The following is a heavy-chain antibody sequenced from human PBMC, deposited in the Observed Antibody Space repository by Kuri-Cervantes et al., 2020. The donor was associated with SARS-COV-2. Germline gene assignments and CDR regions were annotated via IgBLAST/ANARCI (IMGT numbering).Heavy chain of an antibody. CDR1: GYSFTSYW. J-gene: IGHJ4*02. CDR3: AITLAGVGATTLED. Sequence: GGSLRLSCKGSGYSFTSYWISWVRQMPGKGLEWMGRIDPSDSYTNYSSSFQGHVTISADKSISTAYLQWSSLKASDTAMYYCAITLAGVGATTLEDWGQGTLVTVSS. CDR2: IDPSDSYT. V-gene: IGHV5-10-1*01. D-gene: IGHD1-26*01.